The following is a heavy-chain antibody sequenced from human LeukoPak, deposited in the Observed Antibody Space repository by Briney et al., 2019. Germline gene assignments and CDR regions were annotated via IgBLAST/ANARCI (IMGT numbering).Heavy chain of an antibody. J-gene: IGHJ4*02. D-gene: IGHD3-22*01. CDR2: IIPILGKA. CDR3: ARDRYYDSRGNFYESGY. V-gene: IGHV1-69*01. Sequence: ASVKVSCKTSGGTFSNYAISWVRQAPGQGLEWMGGIIPILGKANYAQKFQGRVTITADESTTTAYMELNRLRSEDTAVYYCARDRYYDSRGNFYESGYWGQGTLVTVSS. CDR1: GGTFSNYA.